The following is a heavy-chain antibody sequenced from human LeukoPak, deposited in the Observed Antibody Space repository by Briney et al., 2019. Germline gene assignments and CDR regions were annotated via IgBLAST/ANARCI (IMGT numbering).Heavy chain of an antibody. CDR1: GFTFSTYW. CDR2: IKPDGSEK. J-gene: IGHJ5*02. Sequence: GGSLRLSCAASGFTFSTYWMNWVRQAPGKGLEWVANIKPDGSEKYYVDSVKGRFTISRDNAKNSLYLQMNGLRVGDTAVFYCARGRWFDPWGQGTLVTVSS. CDR3: ARGRWFDP. V-gene: IGHV3-7*01.